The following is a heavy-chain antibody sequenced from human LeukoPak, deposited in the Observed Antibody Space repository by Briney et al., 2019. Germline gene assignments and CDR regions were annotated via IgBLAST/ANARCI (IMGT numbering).Heavy chain of an antibody. CDR2: IRYDGTNK. Sequence: PGGSLRLSCAASGFTFSRYGMHWVRQAPGKGQQWVAFIRYDGTNKYYADSVKGRFTMSRDNSKNTLYLQMNSLRAEDTAVYYCAKSTGEQLYFLDFDYWGQGTLVTVAS. CDR1: GFTFSRYG. J-gene: IGHJ4*02. CDR3: AKSTGEQLYFLDFDY. V-gene: IGHV3-30*02. D-gene: IGHD1/OR15-1a*01.